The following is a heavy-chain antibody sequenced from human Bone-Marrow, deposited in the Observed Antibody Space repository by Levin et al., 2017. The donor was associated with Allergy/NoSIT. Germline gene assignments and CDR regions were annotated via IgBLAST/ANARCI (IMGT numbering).Heavy chain of an antibody. CDR3: AAERGVYGDYFPDAFDI. V-gene: IGHV1-58*01. Sequence: SVKVSCKASGFTFTSSAVQWVRQARGQRLEWIGWIVVGSGNTNYAQKFQERVTITRDMSTSTAYMELSSLRSEDTAVYYCAAERGVYGDYFPDAFDIWGQGTMVTVSS. J-gene: IGHJ3*02. CDR2: IVVGSGNT. D-gene: IGHD4-17*01. CDR1: GFTFTSSA.